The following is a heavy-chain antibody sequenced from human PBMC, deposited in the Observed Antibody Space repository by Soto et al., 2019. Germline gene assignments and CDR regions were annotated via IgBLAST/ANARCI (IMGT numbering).Heavy chain of an antibody. CDR3: AGTTSRQWYYMDV. J-gene: IGHJ6*03. D-gene: IGHD1-7*01. CDR1: GDSVSSNSAA. V-gene: IGHV6-1*01. CDR2: TYYRSRWYN. Sequence: PSQTLSLTCAISGDSVSSNSAAWNWIRQSPSRGLEWLGRTYYRSRWYNDYAVSVKSRITVNPDTSKNQFSLHLNSVTPEDTAVYYCAGTTSRQWYYMDVWDKGTTATVSS.